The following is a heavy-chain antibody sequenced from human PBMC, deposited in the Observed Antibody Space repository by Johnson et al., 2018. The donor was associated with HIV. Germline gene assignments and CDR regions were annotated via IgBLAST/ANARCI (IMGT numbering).Heavy chain of an antibody. CDR3: NTDRVDGGGSYYNAFDI. V-gene: IGHV3-15*01. D-gene: IGHD1-26*01. Sequence: VQLVESGGGVVRPGGSLRLSCAASGFTFDDFCMSWVRQAPGKGLEWVAVISYDGGTIDYAAPVKGRFTISRDDSKNTLYLQMNSLKTEDTALYYCNTDRVDGGGSYYNAFDIWGQGTMVTVSS. CDR1: GFTFDDFC. J-gene: IGHJ3*02. CDR2: ISYDGGTI.